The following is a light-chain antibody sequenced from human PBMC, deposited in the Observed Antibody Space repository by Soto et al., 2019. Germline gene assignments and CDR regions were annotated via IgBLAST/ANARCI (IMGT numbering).Light chain of an antibody. J-gene: IGLJ3*02. CDR2: NND. Sequence: QAVVTQPPSVSGTPGQSVTISCSGSRSNVGSNYVYWYQQLPGTAPKLLIYNNDQRPSGVPDRFSGSKSGTSASLAISGLRSEDEADYYCAAWDVSLSGLFGGGTKVTVL. V-gene: IGLV1-47*02. CDR1: RSNVGSNY. CDR3: AAWDVSLSGL.